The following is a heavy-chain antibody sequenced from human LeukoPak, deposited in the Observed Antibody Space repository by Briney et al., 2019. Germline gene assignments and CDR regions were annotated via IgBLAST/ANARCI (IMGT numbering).Heavy chain of an antibody. CDR2: INSDGSST. CDR3: ARDPSVVGTNFDY. J-gene: IGHJ4*02. D-gene: IGHD1-26*01. Sequence: GGSLRLSCAASGFTFSSYWMHWVRQAPGKGLVWVSRINSDGSSTSYADSVKGRFTISRDNAKNTLYPQMNSLRAEDTAVYYCARDPSVVGTNFDYWGQGTLVTVSS. V-gene: IGHV3-74*01. CDR1: GFTFSSYW.